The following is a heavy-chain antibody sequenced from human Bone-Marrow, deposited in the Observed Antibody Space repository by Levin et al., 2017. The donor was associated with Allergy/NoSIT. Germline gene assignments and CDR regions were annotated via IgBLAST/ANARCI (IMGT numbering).Heavy chain of an antibody. D-gene: IGHD2-21*01. CDR2: IKSKTDGATP. J-gene: IGHJ2*01. V-gene: IGHV3-15*01. CDR1: EFTFSRAW. CDR3: TTDWPLAGVIHKYWYFDL. Sequence: PGGSLRLSCAASEFTFSRAWMTWVRQAPGKGLEWVGRIKSKTDGATPDYAAPVKGRFTISRDDSRNTMYLQMNSLKTEDTAVYYCTTDWPLAGVIHKYWYFDLWGRGTLVTVSS.